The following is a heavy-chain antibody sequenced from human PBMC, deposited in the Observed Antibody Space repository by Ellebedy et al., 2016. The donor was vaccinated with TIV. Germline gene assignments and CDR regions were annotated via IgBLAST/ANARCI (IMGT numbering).Heavy chain of an antibody. D-gene: IGHD6-19*01. Sequence: GESLKISCKGSGYSFTSYWISWVRQMPGKGLEWMGRIDPSDSHTNYSPSFQGQVTISADKSTNTAYVQWSSLKASDTAMYYCALCGQPVAGGCEFDIWGQGTMVTVSS. CDR2: IDPSDSHT. J-gene: IGHJ3*02. V-gene: IGHV5-10-1*04. CDR1: GYSFTSYW. CDR3: ALCGQPVAGGCEFDI.